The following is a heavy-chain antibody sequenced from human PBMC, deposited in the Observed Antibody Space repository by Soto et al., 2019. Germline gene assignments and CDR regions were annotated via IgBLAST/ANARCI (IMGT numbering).Heavy chain of an antibody. CDR1: GFTFSSYG. D-gene: IGHD2-15*01. CDR3: AKVQSRYCSGGSCYSFDY. V-gene: IGHV3-30*18. J-gene: IGHJ4*02. CDR2: ISYDGSNK. Sequence: QVQLVESGGGVVQPGRSLRLSCAASGFTFSSYGMHWVRQAPGKGLEWVAVISYDGSNKYYADSVKGRFTISRDNSKNTLYLQMNSLRAEDTAVYYCAKVQSRYCSGGSCYSFDYWGQGTLFTVSS.